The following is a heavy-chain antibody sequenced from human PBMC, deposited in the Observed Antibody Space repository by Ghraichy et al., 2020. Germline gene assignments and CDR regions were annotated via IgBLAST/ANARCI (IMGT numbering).Heavy chain of an antibody. Sequence: ASVKVSCKVSGYTLTELSMHWVRQAPGKGLEWMGGFDPEDGETIYAQKFQGRVTMTEDTSTDTAYMELSSLRSEDTAVYYCATGLLSGGSYSRDYWGQGTLVTVSS. J-gene: IGHJ4*02. V-gene: IGHV1-24*01. CDR2: FDPEDGET. D-gene: IGHD1-26*01. CDR1: GYTLTELS. CDR3: ATGLLSGGSYSRDY.